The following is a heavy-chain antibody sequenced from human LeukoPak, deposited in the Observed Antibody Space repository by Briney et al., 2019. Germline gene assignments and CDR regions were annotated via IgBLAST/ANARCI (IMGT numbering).Heavy chain of an antibody. CDR3: ARDGYSGNDGL. CDR1: GGSISSGSYY. V-gene: IGHV4-61*02. CDR2: IYTSGST. D-gene: IGHD5-12*01. Sequence: PSQTLSLTCTVSGGSISSGSYYWSWIRQPAGKGLEWIGRIYTSGSTNYNSSLKSRVTISVDTSKNQFSLKMSSVTAADTAVYYCARDGYSGNDGLWGQGTLVTVSS. J-gene: IGHJ4*02.